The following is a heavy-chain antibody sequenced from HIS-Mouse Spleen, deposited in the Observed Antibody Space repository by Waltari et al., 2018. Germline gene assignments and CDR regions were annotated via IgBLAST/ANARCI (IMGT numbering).Heavy chain of an antibody. CDR2: IYSGGST. CDR3: ARAVYSSSWYAFDI. D-gene: IGHD6-13*01. Sequence: EVQLVESGGGLVQPGGSLRLSCAASGFTVSSNYMSWVRQAPGEGLGWVSVIYSGGSTYYADSVKGRFTISRDNSKNTLYLQMNSLRAEDTAVYYCARAVYSSSWYAFDIWGQGTMVTVSS. CDR1: GFTVSSNY. J-gene: IGHJ3*02. V-gene: IGHV3-66*01.